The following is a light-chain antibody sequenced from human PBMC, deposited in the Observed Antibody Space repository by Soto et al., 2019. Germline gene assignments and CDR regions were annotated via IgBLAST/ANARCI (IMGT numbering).Light chain of an antibody. CDR1: QSVSSN. Sequence: EIVLTQSPGTLSLSPGERATLSCRASQSVSSNLAWYQQKPGQAPRLLIYDASTRATGIPPRFSGGGSGTEFTVTISSLQSEDFAIYYCQQYDIWPPYTFGQGTRGDIK. J-gene: IGKJ2*01. V-gene: IGKV3-15*01. CDR2: DAS. CDR3: QQYDIWPPYT.